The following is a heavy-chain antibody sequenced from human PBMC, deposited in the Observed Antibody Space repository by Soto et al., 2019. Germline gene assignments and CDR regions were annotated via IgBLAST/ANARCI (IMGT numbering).Heavy chain of an antibody. V-gene: IGHV4-39*01. CDR2: VSYTGGT. Sequence: SKDLYLTSSVYGGSISDSPYFWGWIRQPPGKGLEWIASVSYTGGTYYNPSLKSRVTISLDTSKNQFSLNLTSVTAADTAFYYCSGRAPEGLAPWGQGTLVTVSS. D-gene: IGHD3-10*01. CDR3: SGRAPEGLAP. J-gene: IGHJ5*02. CDR1: GGSISDSPYF.